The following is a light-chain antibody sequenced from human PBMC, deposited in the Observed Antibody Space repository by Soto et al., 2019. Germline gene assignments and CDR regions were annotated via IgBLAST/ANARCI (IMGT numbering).Light chain of an antibody. Sequence: EIVLTQSPGTLSLSPGERATLSCRASQSINRYYLAWYQQKPGQAPRLLIYGASSRLTGIADRFSGSGSGTAGTLTISRLEPENGAVYACQHYGGSPPWPCGQGTKVESK. CDR2: GAS. V-gene: IGKV3-20*01. J-gene: IGKJ1*01. CDR3: QHYGGSPPWP. CDR1: QSINRYY.